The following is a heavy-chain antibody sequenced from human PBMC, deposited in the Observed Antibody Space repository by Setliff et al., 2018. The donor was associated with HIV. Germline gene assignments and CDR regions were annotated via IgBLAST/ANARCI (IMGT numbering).Heavy chain of an antibody. V-gene: IGHV4-59*11. CDR1: GGSISSHY. D-gene: IGHD3-3*01. Sequence: SETLSLTCTVSGGSISSHYWSWIRQPPGKGLEWIGYIYYSGSTNYNPSLKSRVTISEDTSKNQFSLKLSSVTAADTAVYYCARANFWSGYYGYWGQGTLVTVSS. CDR3: ARANFWSGYYGY. CDR2: IYYSGST. J-gene: IGHJ4*02.